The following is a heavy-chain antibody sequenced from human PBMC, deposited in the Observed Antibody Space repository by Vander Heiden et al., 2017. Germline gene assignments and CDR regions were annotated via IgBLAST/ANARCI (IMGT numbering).Heavy chain of an antibody. J-gene: IGHJ6*02. Sequence: QVPLVESGRGVVQPGKSLRLSCAASGFPFSHYAIHWVRQAPGKGLEWVEIIGYDGNNKYYGDSVKGRFTISRDNSKNMLYLQMNSLRAEDTAVYYCAREGTLTTVITDYYYGMDVWGQGTTVTVSS. CDR1: GFPFSHYA. CDR3: AREGTLTTVITDYYYGMDV. CDR2: IGYDGNNK. V-gene: IGHV3-33*01. D-gene: IGHD4-17*01.